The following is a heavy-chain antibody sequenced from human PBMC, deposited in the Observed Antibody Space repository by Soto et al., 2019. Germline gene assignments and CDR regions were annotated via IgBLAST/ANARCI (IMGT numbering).Heavy chain of an antibody. CDR1: GFTFSSYG. CDR2: IWYDGSNK. Sequence: GGSLRLSCAASGFTFSSYGMHWVRQAPGKGLEWVAVIWYDGSNKYYADSVKGRFTISRDNSKNTLYLQMNSLRAEDTAVYYCARERGGIVGAADAFDIWGQGTMVTVSS. V-gene: IGHV3-33*01. J-gene: IGHJ3*02. CDR3: ARERGGIVGAADAFDI. D-gene: IGHD1-26*01.